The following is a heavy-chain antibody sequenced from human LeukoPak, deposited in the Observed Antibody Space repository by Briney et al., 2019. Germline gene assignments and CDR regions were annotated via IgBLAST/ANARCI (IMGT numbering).Heavy chain of an antibody. Sequence: GGSLRLSCAASGFTFSSYSMNWVRHAPGKGLEWVSYISSSSSTIYYADSVKGRFTISRDNAKNSLDLQMNSLRAEDTAVYYCARDHAPYYYGSGRKNWFDPWGQGTLVTVSS. D-gene: IGHD3-10*01. J-gene: IGHJ5*02. V-gene: IGHV3-48*01. CDR2: ISSSSSTI. CDR3: ARDHAPYYYGSGRKNWFDP. CDR1: GFTFSSYS.